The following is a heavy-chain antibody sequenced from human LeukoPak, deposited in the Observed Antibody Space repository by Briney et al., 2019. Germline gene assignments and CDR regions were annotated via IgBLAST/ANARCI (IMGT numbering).Heavy chain of an antibody. J-gene: IGHJ1*01. CDR2: TYSRSRWYH. D-gene: IGHD4-17*01. CDR1: GDSVSSNSAA. V-gene: IGHV6-1*01. CDR3: ARGYGAYGAEYFHH. Sequence: HSQTLSHTRAISGDSVSSNSAAWNWINQSPSRGLEWLGRTYSRSRWYHDYAVSVRSRITINPDTSKNQFSLHLNSVTPDDTSVYYCARGYGAYGAEYFHHWGQGTLVTVSS.